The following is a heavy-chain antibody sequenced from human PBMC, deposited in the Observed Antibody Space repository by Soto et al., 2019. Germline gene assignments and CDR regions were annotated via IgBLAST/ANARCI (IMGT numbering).Heavy chain of an antibody. Sequence: GASVKVSCKASGGTFSSYAISWVRQAPGQGLEWMGGIIPIFGTANYAQKFQGRVTITADKSTSTAYMELSSLRSEDTAVYYCAREVYYYDSSGSYFDYWGQGTLVTVSS. J-gene: IGHJ4*02. V-gene: IGHV1-69*06. CDR1: GGTFSSYA. D-gene: IGHD3-22*01. CDR2: IIPIFGTA. CDR3: AREVYYYDSSGSYFDY.